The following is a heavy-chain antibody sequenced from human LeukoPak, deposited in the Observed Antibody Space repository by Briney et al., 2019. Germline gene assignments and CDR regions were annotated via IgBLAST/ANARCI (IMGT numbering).Heavy chain of an antibody. CDR1: GGSISSGGYS. Sequence: PSETLSLTCTVSGGSISSGGYSWSWIRQHPGKGLEWIGYIYYSGSTYYNPSLKSRVTISVDTSKNQFSLKLSSVTAADTAVYYCARDVGGWYDYWGQGTLVTVSS. D-gene: IGHD6-19*01. V-gene: IGHV4-31*03. J-gene: IGHJ4*02. CDR3: ARDVGGWYDY. CDR2: IYYSGST.